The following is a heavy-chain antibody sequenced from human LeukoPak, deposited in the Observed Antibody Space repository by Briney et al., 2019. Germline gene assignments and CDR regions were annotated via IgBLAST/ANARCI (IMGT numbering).Heavy chain of an antibody. V-gene: IGHV1-69*13. J-gene: IGHJ4*02. CDR2: IIPIFGTA. D-gene: IGHD3-16*01. CDR3: ASGASEGSGPENDY. Sequence: GASVKVSCKASGGTFSGYAISWVRQAPGQGLEWMGGIIPIFGTANYAQKFQGRVTITADESTSTAYMELSSLRSEDTAVYYCASGASEGSGPENDYWGQGTLVTVSS. CDR1: GGTFSGYA.